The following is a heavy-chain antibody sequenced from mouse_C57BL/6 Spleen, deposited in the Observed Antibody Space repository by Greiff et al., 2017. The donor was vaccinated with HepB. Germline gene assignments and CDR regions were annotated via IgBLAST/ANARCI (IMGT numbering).Heavy chain of an antibody. CDR2: IYPGSGST. D-gene: IGHD1-1*01. Sequence: QVQLKQSGAELVKPGASVKMSCKASGYTFTSYWITWVKQRPGQGLEWIGDIYPGSGSTNYNEKFKSKATLTVDTSSSTAYMQLSSLTSEDSAVYYCARRGYYGSSPWYFDVWGTGTTVTVSS. J-gene: IGHJ1*03. CDR1: GYTFTSYW. V-gene: IGHV1-55*01. CDR3: ARRGYYGSSPWYFDV.